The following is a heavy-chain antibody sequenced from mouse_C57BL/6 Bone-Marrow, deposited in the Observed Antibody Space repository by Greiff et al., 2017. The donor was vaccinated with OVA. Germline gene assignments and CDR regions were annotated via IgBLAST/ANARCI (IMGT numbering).Heavy chain of an antibody. V-gene: IGHV1-50*01. CDR2: IDPSDSYT. Sequence: VQGVESGAELVKPGASVKLSCKASGYTFTSYWMQWVKQRPGQGLEWIGEIDPSDSYTNYNQKFKGKATLTVDTSSSTAYMQLSSLTSEDSAVYYCAREGITTVVAFDYWGQGTTLTVSS. J-gene: IGHJ2*01. CDR1: GYTFTSYW. D-gene: IGHD1-1*01. CDR3: AREGITTVVAFDY.